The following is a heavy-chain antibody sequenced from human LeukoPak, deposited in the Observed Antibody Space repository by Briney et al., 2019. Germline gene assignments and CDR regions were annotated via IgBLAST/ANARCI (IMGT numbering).Heavy chain of an antibody. CDR2: FDPEDGET. CDR1: GYTLTELS. J-gene: IGHJ6*03. V-gene: IGHV1-24*01. CDR3: AKGAEEGVVITAVYYYYMDV. Sequence: ASVKVSCKVSGYTLTELSMHWVRQAPGKGLEWMGGFDPEDGETIYAQKFQGRVTMTEDTSTDTAYMELSSLRSEDTAVYYCAKGAEEGVVITAVYYYYMDVWGKGTTVTISS. D-gene: IGHD3-22*01.